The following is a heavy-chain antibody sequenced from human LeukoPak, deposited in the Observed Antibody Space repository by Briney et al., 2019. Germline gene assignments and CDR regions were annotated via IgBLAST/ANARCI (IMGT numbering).Heavy chain of an antibody. Sequence: PGGSLRLSCAASGFTFSDYYMSWIRQAPGKGLEWVSYISSSGSTIYYADSVKGRFTISRDNAKNSLYLQMNSLRAEDTAVYYCARESGMASLRDYYGMDVWGQGTTVTVSS. J-gene: IGHJ6*02. V-gene: IGHV3-11*04. CDR3: ARESGMASLRDYYGMDV. D-gene: IGHD1-26*01. CDR2: ISSSGSTI. CDR1: GFTFSDYY.